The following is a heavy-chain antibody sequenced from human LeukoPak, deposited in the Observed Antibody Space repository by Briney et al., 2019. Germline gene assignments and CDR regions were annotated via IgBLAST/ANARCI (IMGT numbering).Heavy chain of an antibody. Sequence: SETLSLTCTVSGGSISSYYWSWIRQPPGKGLEWIGYVYYRGTTNYSPSLKSRVTMSVDTSKNQFSLKLSSVTAADTAVYYCASVSSGSYYNYFDYWGQGTLVTVSS. D-gene: IGHD3-22*01. CDR3: ASVSSGSYYNYFDY. CDR2: VYYRGTT. J-gene: IGHJ4*02. V-gene: IGHV4-59*01. CDR1: GGSISSYY.